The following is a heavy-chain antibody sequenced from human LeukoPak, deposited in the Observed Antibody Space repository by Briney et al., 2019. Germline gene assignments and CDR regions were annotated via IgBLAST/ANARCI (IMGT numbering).Heavy chain of an antibody. Sequence: ASVKVSCKVSGYTLTELSMHWVRQAPGKGLEWMGGFDPEDGETIYAQKFQGRVTMTEDTSTDTAYMELSSLRSEDTAVYYCATGMGGRGTLEYYFDYWGQGTLVTVSS. V-gene: IGHV1-24*01. J-gene: IGHJ4*02. CDR3: ATGMGGRGTLEYYFDY. D-gene: IGHD1-26*01. CDR1: GYTLTELS. CDR2: FDPEDGET.